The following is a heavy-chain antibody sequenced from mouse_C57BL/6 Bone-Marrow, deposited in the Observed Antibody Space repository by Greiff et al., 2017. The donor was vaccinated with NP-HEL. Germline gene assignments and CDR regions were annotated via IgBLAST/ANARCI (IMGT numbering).Heavy chain of an antibody. D-gene: IGHD4-1*02. V-gene: IGHV3-6*01. J-gene: IGHJ4*01. CDR3: ARPNCFYAMDY. Sequence: EVQLVESGPGLVKPSQSLSLTCSVTGYSITSGYYWNWIRQFPGNKLEWMGYISYDGSNNYNPSLKNRISITRDTSKNQFFLKLNSVTTEDTATYYCARPNCFYAMDYWGQGTSVTVSS. CDR1: GYSITSGYY. CDR2: ISYDGSN.